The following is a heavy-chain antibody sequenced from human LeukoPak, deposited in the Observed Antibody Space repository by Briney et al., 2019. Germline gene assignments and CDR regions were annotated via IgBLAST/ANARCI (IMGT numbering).Heavy chain of an antibody. Sequence: GGSLRLSCAASGFTFSSYAMSWVRQAPGKGLVWVSRITNDGSSATYADSVKGRFTISRDNAKNTLYLQMSSLRAEDTAVYYCAREGPWPVDYWGQGILVTVSS. V-gene: IGHV3-74*01. J-gene: IGHJ4*02. CDR1: GFTFSSYA. CDR2: ITNDGSSA. CDR3: AREGPWPVDY.